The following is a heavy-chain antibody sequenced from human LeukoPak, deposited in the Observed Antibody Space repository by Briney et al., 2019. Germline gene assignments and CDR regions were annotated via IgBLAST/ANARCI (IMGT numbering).Heavy chain of an antibody. Sequence: GASVKVSCKASGYTFTSYYMHWMRQAPGQGLEWMGIINPSGGSTSYAQKFQGRVTMTRDMSTSTVYMELSSLRSEDTAVYYCARVGHSSGYSSWLDYWGQGTLVTVSS. CDR2: INPSGGST. CDR1: GYTFTSYY. J-gene: IGHJ4*02. D-gene: IGHD3-22*01. V-gene: IGHV1-46*01. CDR3: ARVGHSSGYSSWLDY.